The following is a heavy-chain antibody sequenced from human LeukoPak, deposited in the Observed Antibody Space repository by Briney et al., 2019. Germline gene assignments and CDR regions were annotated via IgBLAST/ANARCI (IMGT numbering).Heavy chain of an antibody. V-gene: IGHV3-15*01. J-gene: IGHJ5*02. CDR1: GFTFSNAW. CDR3: TTDSAKFLIVAIGFDP. D-gene: IGHD2-15*01. CDR2: IKSKTDGGTT. Sequence: GGSLRLSCAASGFTFSNAWMSWVRQAPGKGPEWVGRIKSKTDGGTTDYAAPVKGRFTISRDDSKNTLYLQMNSLKTEDTAVYYCTTDSAKFLIVAIGFDPWGQGTLVTVSS.